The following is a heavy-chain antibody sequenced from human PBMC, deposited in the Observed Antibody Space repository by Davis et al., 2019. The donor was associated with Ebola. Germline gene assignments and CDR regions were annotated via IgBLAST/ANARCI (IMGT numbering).Heavy chain of an antibody. CDR1: GFTFLSYS. Sequence: GGSLRLSCAASGFTFLSYSFNWVRQAPGKGLEWVSCISSAGSIYYADSVKGRFTISRDNAKNSLFLQMNSLRDDDTAVYYCARDDRYSSGWYNYWGQGTLVTVSS. CDR2: ISSAGSI. V-gene: IGHV3-48*02. D-gene: IGHD6-19*01. CDR3: ARDDRYSSGWYNY. J-gene: IGHJ4*02.